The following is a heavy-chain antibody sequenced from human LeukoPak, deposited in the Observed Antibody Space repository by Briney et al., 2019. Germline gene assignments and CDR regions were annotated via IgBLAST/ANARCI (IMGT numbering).Heavy chain of an antibody. CDR3: ARRHTSSSGFDY. Sequence: SETLSLTCTVSGGSIMSNGYYWGWIRQPPGKGLEWIVSSYNTETTYYNPSLKRRVTLSVDTFNNQFSLRLTSVTAADTAVYYCARRHTSSSGFDYWGQGILVTVSS. CDR2: SYNTETT. J-gene: IGHJ4*02. D-gene: IGHD6-6*01. V-gene: IGHV4-39*01. CDR1: GGSIMSNGYY.